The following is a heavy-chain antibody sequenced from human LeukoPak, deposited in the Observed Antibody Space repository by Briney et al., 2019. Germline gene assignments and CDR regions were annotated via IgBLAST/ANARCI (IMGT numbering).Heavy chain of an antibody. CDR1: GFTVSSNY. CDR3: AKESSIAAAGTWYFDY. J-gene: IGHJ4*02. CDR2: IYSGGST. V-gene: IGHV3-53*05. Sequence: GGSLRLSCAASGFTVSSNYMSWVRQAPGKGLEWVSVIYSGGSTYYADSVKGRFTISRDNSKNTLYLQMNSLRAEDTAVYYCAKESSIAAAGTWYFDYWGQGTLVTVSS. D-gene: IGHD6-13*01.